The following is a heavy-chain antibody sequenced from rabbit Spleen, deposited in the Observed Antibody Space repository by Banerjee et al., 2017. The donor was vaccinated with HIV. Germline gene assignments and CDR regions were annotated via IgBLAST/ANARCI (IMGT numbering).Heavy chain of an antibody. CDR3: ARDDGSYDYIDGYFNL. Sequence: QSLEESGGRLVKPGASLTLTCTASGFSFSSVFWMCWVRQAPGKGLEWIACVYAGSNGGTYYASWAKGRFTVSRTSSTTVTLQMTSLTAADTATYFCARDDGSYDYIDGYFNLWGQGTLVTVS. CDR1: GFSFSSVFW. J-gene: IGHJ4*01. V-gene: IGHV1S40*01. D-gene: IGHD6-1*01. CDR2: VYAGSNGGT.